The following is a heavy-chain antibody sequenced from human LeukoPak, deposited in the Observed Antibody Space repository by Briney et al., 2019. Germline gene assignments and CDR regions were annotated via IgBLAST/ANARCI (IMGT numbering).Heavy chain of an antibody. CDR1: GFTVSSNY. CDR3: AKDRWGSGGSGGGDY. Sequence: PGGSLRLSCAASGFTVSSNYMSWVRQAPGKGLEWVSVIYSGGSTYYADSVKGRFTISRDNSKNTLYLQMNSLRAEDTAVYYCAKDRWGSGGSGGGDYWGQGTLVTVSS. J-gene: IGHJ4*02. D-gene: IGHD2-15*01. V-gene: IGHV3-66*01. CDR2: IYSGGST.